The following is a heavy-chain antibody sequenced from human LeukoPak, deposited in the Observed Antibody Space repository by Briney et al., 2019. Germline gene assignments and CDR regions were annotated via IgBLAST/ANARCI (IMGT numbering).Heavy chain of an antibody. Sequence: PGGSLRLSCAASGFTFDDYAMHWVRQAPGKGLKWVSGISWNSGSIGYADSVRGRFTISRDNAKNSLYLQMNSLRAEDTALYYCAKDIGLLGGVYFGYWGQGTLVTVSS. CDR3: AKDIGLLGGVYFGY. D-gene: IGHD2-15*01. J-gene: IGHJ4*02. CDR1: GFTFDDYA. CDR2: ISWNSGSI. V-gene: IGHV3-9*01.